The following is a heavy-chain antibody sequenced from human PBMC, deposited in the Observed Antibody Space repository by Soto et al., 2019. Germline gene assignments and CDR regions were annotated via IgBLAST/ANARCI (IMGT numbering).Heavy chain of an antibody. CDR3: GRDLYQSVFYYGMDV. J-gene: IGHJ6*02. CDR2: ISTYNGNT. D-gene: IGHD2-2*01. Sequence: QVQLMQSGAEVKKPGASVKVSCKASGYTFTSYGISWVRQAPGQGLEWMGWISTYNGNTNYAQKLQGRVTMTTDTSTSTAYMESRSLRSDDTAVYYCGRDLYQSVFYYGMDVWGQGTTVTVSS. CDR1: GYTFTSYG. V-gene: IGHV1-18*01.